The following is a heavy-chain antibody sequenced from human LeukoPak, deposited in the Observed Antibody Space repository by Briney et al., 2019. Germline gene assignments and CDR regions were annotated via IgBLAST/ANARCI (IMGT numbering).Heavy chain of an antibody. CDR2: IYTSGST. CDR1: GASISSYY. Sequence: SETLSLTCTVSGASISSYYWSWIRQPAGKGLEWIGRIYTSGSTNYNPSLKSRVTMSVDTSKNQFSLKLSSVTAADTAVYYCARGNHRNYDYVWGSYRYPFFDYWGQGTLVTVSS. CDR3: ARGNHRNYDYVWGSYRYPFFDY. J-gene: IGHJ4*02. D-gene: IGHD3-16*02. V-gene: IGHV4-4*07.